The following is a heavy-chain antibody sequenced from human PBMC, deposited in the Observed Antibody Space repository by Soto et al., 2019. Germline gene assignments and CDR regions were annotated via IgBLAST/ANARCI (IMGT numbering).Heavy chain of an antibody. J-gene: IGHJ6*02. Sequence: EVQMVETGGGLSQPGGSLRLSCAVSGFIVSSKYMTWVRQAPGQGLEWVAVNYTGGSTHYADSARARCTIARDSCKNTLYLQMNSLRAEDAAVYYCTTYTGYGMDVWGQGTTVTVSS. CDR1: GFIVSSKY. CDR3: TTYTGYGMDV. CDR2: NYTGGST. D-gene: IGHD1-26*01. V-gene: IGHV3-53*02.